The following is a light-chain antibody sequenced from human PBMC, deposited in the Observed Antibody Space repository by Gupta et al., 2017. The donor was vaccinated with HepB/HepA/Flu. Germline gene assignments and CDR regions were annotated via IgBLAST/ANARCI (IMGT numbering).Light chain of an antibody. CDR3: CSYAGSSTYV. CDR1: SSDVGNYNL. V-gene: IGLV2-23*02. J-gene: IGLJ1*01. Sequence: QSALTQPASVSGSPGQSITISCTGTSSDVGNYNLVSWYQQHPGKAPKLMIYDVTRRPSGVSNRFSGSKSGNTASLTISGRQAKDEADYYCCSYAGSSTYVFGTGTKVTVL. CDR2: DVT.